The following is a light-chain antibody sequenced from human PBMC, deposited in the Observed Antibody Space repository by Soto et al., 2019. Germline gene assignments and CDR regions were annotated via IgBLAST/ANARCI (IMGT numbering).Light chain of an antibody. V-gene: IGLV2-18*02. CDR2: EVN. CDR1: SSDIGSYNR. Sequence: QSVLTQPASVSGSPGQSITISCTGTSSDIGSYNRVSWYQQPPGTAPKLIIYEVNNRPSGVPDRFSGSKSGNTASLTISGLLAEDEADYYCNSFTTSSTLFGTGTKVTVL. CDR3: NSFTTSSTL. J-gene: IGLJ1*01.